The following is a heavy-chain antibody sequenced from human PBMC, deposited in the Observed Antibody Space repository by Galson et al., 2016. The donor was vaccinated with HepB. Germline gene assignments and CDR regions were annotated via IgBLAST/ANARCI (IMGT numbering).Heavy chain of an antibody. D-gene: IGHD2-8*02. V-gene: IGHV3-48*01. Sequence: SLRLSCAVSGFSFSPYAMNWVRQAPGRGLEWISYIRGVTSAIQYADSVKGRFSISRDNARNSLYLQMNSLRADDTAVYYCVRDHYWALDYWGQGILVTVSS. CDR1: GFSFSPYA. CDR3: VRDHYWALDY. J-gene: IGHJ4*02. CDR2: IRGVTSAI.